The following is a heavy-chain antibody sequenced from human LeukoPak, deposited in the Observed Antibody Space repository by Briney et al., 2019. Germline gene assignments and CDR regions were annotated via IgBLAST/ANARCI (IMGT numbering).Heavy chain of an antibody. D-gene: IGHD3-10*01. J-gene: IGHJ5*02. CDR2: INWNGGST. CDR3: ARANSRSTMVRGVIIRGWFDP. CDR1: GFKFSSYS. V-gene: IGHV3-20*04. Sequence: GSLRLSCAASGFKFSSYSMKWVRQAPGKGLEWVSGINWNGGSTGYADSVKGRFTISRDNAKNSLYLQMNSLRAEDTALYYCARANSRSTMVRGVIIRGWFDPWGQGTLVTVSS.